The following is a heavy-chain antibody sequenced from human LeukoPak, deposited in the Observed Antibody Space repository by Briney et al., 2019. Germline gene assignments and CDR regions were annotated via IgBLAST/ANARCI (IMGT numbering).Heavy chain of an antibody. CDR3: AKDFYLVDTAMVKGGGYYFDY. V-gene: IGHV3-48*01. J-gene: IGHJ4*02. Sequence: GGSLRLSCAASGFTFSSYSMNWVRQAPGKGLEWVSYISSSSSTIYYADSVKGRFTISRDNAKNSLYLQMNSLRAEDTAVYYCAKDFYLVDTAMVKGGGYYFDYWGQGTLVTVSS. CDR2: ISSSSSTI. CDR1: GFTFSSYS. D-gene: IGHD5-18*01.